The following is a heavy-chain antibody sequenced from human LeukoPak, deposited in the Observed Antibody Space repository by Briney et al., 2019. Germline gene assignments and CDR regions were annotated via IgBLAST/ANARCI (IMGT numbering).Heavy chain of an antibody. D-gene: IGHD3-3*01. CDR1: GGSISSYY. V-gene: IGHV4-59*01. CDR2: IYYSGST. J-gene: IGHJ4*02. CDR3: ARGITIFGVVSHRYFDY. Sequence: SETLSLTCTVSGGSISSYYWSWIRQPPGKGLEWIGYIYYSGSTNYNPSLKSRVTISVDTSKNQFSPKLSSVTAADTAVYYCARGITIFGVVSHRYFDYWGQGTLVTVSS.